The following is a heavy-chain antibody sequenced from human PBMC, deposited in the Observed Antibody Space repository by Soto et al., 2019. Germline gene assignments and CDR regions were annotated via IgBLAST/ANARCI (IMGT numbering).Heavy chain of an antibody. CDR1: GFTFSSYA. Sequence: GGSLRLSCAASGFTFSSYAMSWVRQAPGKGLEWVSAISGSGGSTYYADSVKGRFTISRDNSKNTLYLQMNSLRAEDTAVYYCAKAHLATDYSGSYYRGPFDYWGQGTLVTVSS. J-gene: IGHJ4*02. D-gene: IGHD1-26*01. CDR2: ISGSGGST. CDR3: AKAHLATDYSGSYYRGPFDY. V-gene: IGHV3-23*01.